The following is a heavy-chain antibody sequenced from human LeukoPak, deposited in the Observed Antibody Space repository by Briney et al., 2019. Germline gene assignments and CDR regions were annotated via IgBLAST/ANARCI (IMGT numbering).Heavy chain of an antibody. CDR3: VQGGQYTRAYSDAFGL. V-gene: IGHV3-30*03. D-gene: IGHD2-21*01. CDR2: IQYDGSIK. CDR1: GITFSHHG. J-gene: IGHJ3*01. Sequence: GGSLRLSCAASGITFSHHGMDWVRQAPGKGLEWVAGIQYDGSIKFYLDSVKGRFTISRDNSKNTLDLQMNSLRFEDTAVYFCVQGGQYTRAYSDAFGLWGQGTMVTVSS.